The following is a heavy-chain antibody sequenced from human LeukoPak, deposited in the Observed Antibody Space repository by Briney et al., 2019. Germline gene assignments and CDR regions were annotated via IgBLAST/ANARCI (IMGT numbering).Heavy chain of an antibody. D-gene: IGHD1-26*01. J-gene: IGHJ4*02. CDR3: ATSKGSRVGATMDY. V-gene: IGHV1-18*01. Sequence: ASVKVSCKASGYTFTSYGISWVRQAPGQGLEWMGWISAYDGNTNYAQKLQGRVTMTTDTSTSTAYMELRSLRSDDTAVYYCATSKGSRVGATMDYWGQGTLVTVSS. CDR2: ISAYDGNT. CDR1: GYTFTSYG.